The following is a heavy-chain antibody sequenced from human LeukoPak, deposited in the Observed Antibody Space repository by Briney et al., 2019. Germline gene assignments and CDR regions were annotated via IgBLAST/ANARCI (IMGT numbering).Heavy chain of an antibody. Sequence: GGSLRLSCAASGFTFSDYYMSWIRQAPGKGLEWVSYISSSGSTIYYADSVKGRFTISRDNAKNSLYLQMNSLRAEDTAVYYCARDDGLYSGYDSAFDIWGQGTMVTVSS. CDR3: ARDDGLYSGYDSAFDI. V-gene: IGHV3-11*01. CDR1: GFTFSDYY. CDR2: ISSSGSTI. D-gene: IGHD5-12*01. J-gene: IGHJ3*02.